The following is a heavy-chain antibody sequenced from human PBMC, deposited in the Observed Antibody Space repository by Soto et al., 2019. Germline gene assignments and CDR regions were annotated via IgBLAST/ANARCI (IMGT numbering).Heavy chain of an antibody. CDR2: IYHSGST. CDR1: GGSISRGGYS. V-gene: IGHV4-30-2*01. D-gene: IGHD6-6*01. CDR3: ARGVAARLADWFDP. J-gene: IGHJ5*02. Sequence: SDTLSLTCAVSGGSISRGGYSWSWIRQPPGKGLEWIGYIYHSGSTYYNPSLKSRVTISVDRSKNQFSLKLSSVTAADTAVYYCARGVAARLADWFDPWGQGTLVTVSS.